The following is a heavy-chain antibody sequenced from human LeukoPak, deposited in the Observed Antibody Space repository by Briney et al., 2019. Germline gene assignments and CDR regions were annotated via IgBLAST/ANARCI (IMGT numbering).Heavy chain of an antibody. J-gene: IGHJ4*02. V-gene: IGHV4-59*01. CDR1: GGSISSYY. Sequence: SETLSLTCTVSGGSISSYYWSWIRQPPGKGLEWTGYIYYSGSTNYNPSLKSRVTISVDTSKNQFSLKLSSVTAADTAVYYCARGKTIFGVVTGNDYWGQGTLVTVSS. CDR3: ARGKTIFGVVTGNDY. CDR2: IYYSGST. D-gene: IGHD3-3*01.